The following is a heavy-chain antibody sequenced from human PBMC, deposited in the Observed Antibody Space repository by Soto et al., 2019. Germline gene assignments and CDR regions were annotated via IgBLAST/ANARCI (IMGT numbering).Heavy chain of an antibody. D-gene: IGHD1-7*01. CDR2: IAYHGSSS. CDR3: VKDRTPNWNYPGMDV. J-gene: IGHJ6*02. Sequence: EVQLVESGGGLVQPGGSLTLSCVVSGFSFSTYAMHWVRRPPRRGLEFVSVIAYHGSSSFYADSLKGRFTVSRDNSRNTLYLHMNDLRPEDSATYYCVKDRTPNWNYPGMDVWGQGTTVTVSS. CDR1: GFSFSTYA. V-gene: IGHV3-64D*08.